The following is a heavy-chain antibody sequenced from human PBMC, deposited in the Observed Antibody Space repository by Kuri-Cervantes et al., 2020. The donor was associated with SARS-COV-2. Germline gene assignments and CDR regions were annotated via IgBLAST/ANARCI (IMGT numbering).Heavy chain of an antibody. CDR2: THTSGST. D-gene: IGHD6-25*01. CDR3: ARARSAAGQWIFDY. V-gene: IGHV4-61*02. Sequence: SETLSLTCTVSGDSISSGSYYWSWIRQPAGKGLECIGRTHTSGSTNYNPSLKSRVSISVDTSKNQFSLKVNSVTAADTAIYYCARARSAAGQWIFDYWGQGTLVTVSS. J-gene: IGHJ4*02. CDR1: GDSISSGSYY.